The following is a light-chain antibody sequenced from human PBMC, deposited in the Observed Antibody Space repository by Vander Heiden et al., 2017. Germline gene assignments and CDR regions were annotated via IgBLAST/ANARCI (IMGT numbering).Light chain of an antibody. CDR3: QSYDSSLSGSRV. CDR2: DNS. J-gene: IGLJ3*02. Sequence: QSVLTQPPSVSGPPGQGVTISCTGSSSTIGAGYDVHWYQQRPGTAPKLLIYDNSNRPSGVPDRFSGSKSGTSASLAITGLQAEDEADYYCQSYDSSLSGSRVFGGGTKVTVL. CDR1: SSTIGAGYD. V-gene: IGLV1-40*01.